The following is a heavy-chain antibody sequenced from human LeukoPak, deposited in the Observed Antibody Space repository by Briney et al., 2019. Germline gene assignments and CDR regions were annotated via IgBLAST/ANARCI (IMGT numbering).Heavy chain of an antibody. CDR1: GFIFGDYG. Sequence: PGRSLRLSCAASGFIFGDYGMYWVRQALGKGLEWVSGINWNSDRIGYADSVKGRFTISRDNAKNSLYMQMNSVRAEDTALYYCARASYYYDTSGLGAFDVWGQGTTVIVSS. V-gene: IGHV3-9*01. CDR2: INWNSDRI. CDR3: ARASYYYDTSGLGAFDV. J-gene: IGHJ3*01. D-gene: IGHD3-22*01.